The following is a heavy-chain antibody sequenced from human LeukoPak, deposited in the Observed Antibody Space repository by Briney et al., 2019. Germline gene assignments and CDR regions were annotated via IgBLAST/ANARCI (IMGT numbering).Heavy chain of an antibody. Sequence: GGSLRLSCAASGFTFSNYAMSWVRQAPGKGLEWVSAISGSGDNTYYADSVKGRFTVSRDNSKNTLYVQMKSLRAEDTAVYYCARTQLGFDYWGQGTLVTVSS. J-gene: IGHJ4*02. D-gene: IGHD3-16*01. CDR1: GFTFSNYA. CDR3: ARTQLGFDY. CDR2: ISGSGDNT. V-gene: IGHV3-23*01.